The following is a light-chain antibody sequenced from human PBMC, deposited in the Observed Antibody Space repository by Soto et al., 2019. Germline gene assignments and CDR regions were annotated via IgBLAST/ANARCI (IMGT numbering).Light chain of an antibody. V-gene: IGKV3-15*01. Sequence: EIVLTQSPGTLSVSPGERATLSCRASQTIDTNLAWYQQKPGQAPRLLIFAASTRATGIPARFSGSGSGTDFTLTISSLQPEDSATYYCQQSYSLPYTFGQGTKVDIK. CDR2: AAS. CDR1: QTIDTN. J-gene: IGKJ2*01. CDR3: QQSYSLPYT.